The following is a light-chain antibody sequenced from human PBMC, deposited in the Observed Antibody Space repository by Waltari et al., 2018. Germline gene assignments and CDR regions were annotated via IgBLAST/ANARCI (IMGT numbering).Light chain of an antibody. CDR1: QSISRN. J-gene: IGKJ2*01. Sequence: EVLMTQSPATLSVPPGERATLSCRASQSISRNLAWYQQKPGQAPRLLIYGASTRATGIPARFSGSGSGTEFTLTISSLQSEDFAVYYCQQYNNWRTFGQGTKLEI. CDR2: GAS. V-gene: IGKV3-15*01. CDR3: QQYNNWRT.